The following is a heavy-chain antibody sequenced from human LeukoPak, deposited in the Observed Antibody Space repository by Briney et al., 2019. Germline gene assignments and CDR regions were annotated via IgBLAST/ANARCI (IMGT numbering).Heavy chain of an antibody. D-gene: IGHD2-2*01. Sequence: GESLKISCKGSGYSFTSYWIGWVRQVPGKGLEWMVIIYPGDSDTRYSPSFQGQVTISADKSISTAYLQWSSLKASDTAMYYCARRSKGWRVGGYYYYGMDVWGQGTTVTVSS. CDR1: GYSFTSYW. J-gene: IGHJ6*02. CDR2: IYPGDSDT. CDR3: ARRSKGWRVGGYYYYGMDV. V-gene: IGHV5-51*01.